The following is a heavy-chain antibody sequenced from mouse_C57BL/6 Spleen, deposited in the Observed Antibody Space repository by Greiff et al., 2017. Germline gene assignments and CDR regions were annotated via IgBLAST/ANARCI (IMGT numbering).Heavy chain of an antibody. J-gene: IGHJ2*01. CDR1: GYTFTSYW. V-gene: IGHV1-61*01. CDR3: ARQRRLLKVGDHIDY. CDR2: IYPSDSET. D-gene: IGHD3-2*02. Sequence: QVQLQQPGAELVRPGSSVKLSCKASGYTFTSYWMDWVKQRPGQGLEWIGNIYPSDSETHYNQKFKDKATLTVDKSSSTAYMQLSSLTSEDSAVYYCARQRRLLKVGDHIDYWGQGTTLTVSS.